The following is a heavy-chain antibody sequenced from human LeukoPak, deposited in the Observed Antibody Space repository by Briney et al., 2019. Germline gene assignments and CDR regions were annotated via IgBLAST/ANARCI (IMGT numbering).Heavy chain of an antibody. D-gene: IGHD2-2*01. Sequence: GASVKLSCKASGYTFTSYGISWVRQAPGQGLEWMGGISAYSGNTNYAQKLQGRVTMTTDTSTSTAYMELSSLRSDDTAVYYCAGDSWDIVVVPAATYYYYYMDVWGKGTTVTISS. CDR3: AGDSWDIVVVPAATYYYYYMDV. V-gene: IGHV1-18*01. CDR2: ISAYSGNT. J-gene: IGHJ6*03. CDR1: GYTFTSYG.